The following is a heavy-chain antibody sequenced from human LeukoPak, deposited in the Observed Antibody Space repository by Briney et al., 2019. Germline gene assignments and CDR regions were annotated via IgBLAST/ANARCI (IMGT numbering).Heavy chain of an antibody. V-gene: IGHV1-18*01. CDR2: ISTYNGNT. J-gene: IGHJ4*02. D-gene: IGHD3-3*01. CDR3: ARVLRYDFWSAYYFDY. Sequence: ASVKGSRTGSGYTFDSYDIGWVGQAPGQAPEGMTLISTYNGNTNYTLKVQGRATMTTDTFTSTAYMELRSLRSDDTGVYSCARVLRYDFWSAYYFDYWGQGTLVTVSS. CDR1: GYTFDSYD.